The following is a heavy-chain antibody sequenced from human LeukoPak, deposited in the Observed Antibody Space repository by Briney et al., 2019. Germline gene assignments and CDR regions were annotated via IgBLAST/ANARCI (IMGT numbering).Heavy chain of an antibody. CDR1: GFTFSNAY. Sequence: GGSLRLSCAASGFTFSNAYMNWVRQAPGKGLEWVGRIKPKTDGETAEYAAPVKGRFSISRDDSKNMLYLQMNSLKTEDTAVYYCITPLPYSAQGGQGTLVTVSS. CDR3: ITPLPYSAQ. V-gene: IGHV3-15*07. D-gene: IGHD2-21*01. J-gene: IGHJ4*02. CDR2: IKPKTDGETA.